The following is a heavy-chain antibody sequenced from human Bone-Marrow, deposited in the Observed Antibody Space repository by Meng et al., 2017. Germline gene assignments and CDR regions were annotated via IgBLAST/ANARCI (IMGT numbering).Heavy chain of an antibody. CDR1: GGSISSSSYY. Sequence: GSLRLSCTVSGGSISSSSYYWGWIRQPPGKGLEWIGSIYYSGSTYYNPSLKSRVTISVDTSKNQFSLKLSSVTAADTAVYYCALLWFGELLTTDYYYGMDVWGQGTTVTVSS. V-gene: IGHV4-39*07. CDR3: ALLWFGELLTTDYYYGMDV. CDR2: IYYSGST. D-gene: IGHD3-10*01. J-gene: IGHJ6*02.